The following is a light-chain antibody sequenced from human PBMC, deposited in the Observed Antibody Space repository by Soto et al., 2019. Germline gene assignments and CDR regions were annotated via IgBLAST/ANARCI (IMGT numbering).Light chain of an antibody. Sequence: SYELTQPPSVSVSPGQTASITCSGDKLGDKYTYWYQQKPGQSPVLVIYQDSKRPSGIPERFSGSNSGNTANLTISGTQAMDEADYYCQVWDRSTVVFGGGTKVTVL. CDR1: KLGDKY. V-gene: IGLV3-1*01. J-gene: IGLJ2*01. CDR3: QVWDRSTVV. CDR2: QDS.